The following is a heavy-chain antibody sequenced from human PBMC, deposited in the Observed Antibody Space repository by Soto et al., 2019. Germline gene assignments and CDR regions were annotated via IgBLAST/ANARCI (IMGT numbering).Heavy chain of an antibody. V-gene: IGHV4-39*01. D-gene: IGHD2-2*02. CDR1: GGSVSTTTSL. Sequence: SETPFPPCTVSGGSVSTTTSLWAWIRPTPEKGMELIGTIYYAGGTYYNPSLKSRVSISVDPSKDQFSLKLTSVTAADTGVYYCASEGFPRKYHFDNWGQGALVTDSS. CDR2: IYYAGGT. CDR3: ASEGFPRKYHFDN. J-gene: IGHJ4*02.